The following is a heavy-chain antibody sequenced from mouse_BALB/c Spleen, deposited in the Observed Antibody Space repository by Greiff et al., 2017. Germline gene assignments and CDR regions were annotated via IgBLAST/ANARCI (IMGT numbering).Heavy chain of an antibody. CDR2: ISSGGSYT. J-gene: IGHJ2*01. Sequence: EVKLVESGGDLVKPGGSLKLSCAASGFTFSSYGMSWVRQTPDKRLEWVATISSGGSYTYYPDSVKGRFTISRDNAKNTLYLQMSSLKSEDTAMYYCARHPYYGYDEGYYFDYWGQGTTLTVSS. CDR3: ARHPYYGYDEGYYFDY. D-gene: IGHD2-9*01. CDR1: GFTFSSYG. V-gene: IGHV5-6*01.